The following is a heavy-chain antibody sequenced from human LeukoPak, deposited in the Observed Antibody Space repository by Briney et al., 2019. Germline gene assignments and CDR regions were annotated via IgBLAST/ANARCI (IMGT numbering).Heavy chain of an antibody. J-gene: IGHJ4*02. D-gene: IGHD3-10*01. Sequence: PGGSLRLSCAASGFTFSNYGMHWVRQAPGKGLEWVALISFDGSQKYYADSVKGRFTISRDNSKSTVYLQMNSLRVEDAAVYYCAREVTMLRGVIYFDYWGQGTLVTVSS. CDR2: ISFDGSQK. CDR1: GFTFSNYG. CDR3: AREVTMLRGVIYFDY. V-gene: IGHV3-30*02.